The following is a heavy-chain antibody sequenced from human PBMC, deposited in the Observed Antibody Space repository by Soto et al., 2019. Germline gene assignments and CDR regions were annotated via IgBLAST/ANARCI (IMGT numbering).Heavy chain of an antibody. CDR2: IYYSGST. V-gene: IGHV4-31*03. D-gene: IGHD5-18*01. J-gene: IGHJ6*02. CDR3: AREMDTAMDTAYYYGMDV. CDR1: GGSISSGGYY. Sequence: SETLSLTCTVSGGSISSGGYYWSWIRQHPGKSLEWIGYIYYSGSTYYNPSLKSRVTISVDTSNNRFSLKLSSVTAADTAVYYCAREMDTAMDTAYYYGMDVWGQGTTVTVSS.